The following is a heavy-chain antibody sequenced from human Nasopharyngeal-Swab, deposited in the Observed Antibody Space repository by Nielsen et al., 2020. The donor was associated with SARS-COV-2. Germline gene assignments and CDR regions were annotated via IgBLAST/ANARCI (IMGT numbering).Heavy chain of an antibody. CDR1: GFTFSSYG. CDR3: ARERGEYGDYWGEAFDI. Sequence: GGSLRLSWAASGFTFSSYGMHWVRQAPGKGLEGVAVIWYDGSNKYYADSVKGRFTISRDNSKNTLYLQMNSLRAEDTAVYYCARERGEYGDYWGEAFDIWGQGTMVTVSS. J-gene: IGHJ3*02. D-gene: IGHD4-17*01. CDR2: IWYDGSNK. V-gene: IGHV3-33*01.